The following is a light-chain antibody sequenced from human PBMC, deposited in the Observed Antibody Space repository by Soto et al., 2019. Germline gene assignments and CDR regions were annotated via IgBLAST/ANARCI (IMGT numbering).Light chain of an antibody. J-gene: IGLJ1*01. CDR2: EVS. V-gene: IGLV2-14*01. CDR3: SSYTSSSTYV. CDR1: SSDVGGYNY. Sequence: SALSPPGSVSGSIWQSVAFSCTGTSSDVGGYNYVSWYQQHPGKAPKLMIYEVSNRPSGVSNRFSGSKSGDTASLTISGLQAEDEADYYCSSYTSSSTYVCGTGTKVTVL.